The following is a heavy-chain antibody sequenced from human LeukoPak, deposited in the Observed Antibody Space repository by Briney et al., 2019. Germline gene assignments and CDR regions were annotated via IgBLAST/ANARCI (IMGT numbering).Heavy chain of an antibody. CDR2: IYYSGST. D-gene: IGHD1-26*01. CDR1: GGSISSSSYY. V-gene: IGHV4-39*01. CDR3: ARHLGATKSLVSSYYFDY. J-gene: IGHJ4*02. Sequence: PSETLSLTCTVSGGSISSSSYYWGWIRQPPGKGLEWIGSIYYSGSTYYNPSLKSRVTISVDTSKNQFSLKLSSVTAADTAVYYCARHLGATKSLVSSYYFDYWGREPWSPSPQ.